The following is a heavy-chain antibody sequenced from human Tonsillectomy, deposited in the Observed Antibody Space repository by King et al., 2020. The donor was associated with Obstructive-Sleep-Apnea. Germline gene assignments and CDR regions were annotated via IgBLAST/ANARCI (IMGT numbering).Heavy chain of an antibody. D-gene: IGHD3-3*01. J-gene: IGHJ4*02. CDR3: AHRPETDFWSAYYTIGTWTNFDY. Sequence: TLKESGPTLVKPTQTLTLTCTFSGFSLSTSGVGVGWIRQPPGKALEWLALIYWDDDKRYSPSLKGRLTITKDTSKNQVVLTMTNMDPVDTATYYCAHRPETDFWSAYYTIGTWTNFDYWGQGTLVTVSS. CDR2: IYWDDDK. V-gene: IGHV2-5*02. CDR1: GFSLSTSGVG.